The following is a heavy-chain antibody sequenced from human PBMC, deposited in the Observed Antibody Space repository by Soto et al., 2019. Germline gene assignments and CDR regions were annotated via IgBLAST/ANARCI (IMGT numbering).Heavy chain of an antibody. CDR3: ARRARVGRQLWLPFDY. Sequence: SVKVSCKASGFTFTSSAMQWVRQARGQRLEWIGWMNVGSGNTIYAQKFQDRVTMTRDIFIDTVYMELSSLTSEDTAVYYCARRARVGRQLWLPFDYWAEGTLVTVSS. J-gene: IGHJ4*02. CDR1: GFTFTSSA. D-gene: IGHD5-18*01. V-gene: IGHV1-58*02. CDR2: MNVGSGNT.